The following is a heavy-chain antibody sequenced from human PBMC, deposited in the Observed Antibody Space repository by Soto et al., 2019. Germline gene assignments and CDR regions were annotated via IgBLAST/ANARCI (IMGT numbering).Heavy chain of an antibody. CDR2: ISGSGGRV. V-gene: IGHV3-23*01. CDR3: AMTGLYDTGTNDYHRDALDI. Sequence: EVQLLESGGGMVEPRGSLTLSCAASGFSFGTYVMNWVRQAPGKGLEWVSGISGSGGRVYSADSVKGRFTISRDNSRNTLYLQMNSRRAEDTAIYYCAMTGLYDTGTNDYHRDALDIWGQGTQVTVSS. CDR1: GFSFGTYV. J-gene: IGHJ3*02. D-gene: IGHD3-22*01.